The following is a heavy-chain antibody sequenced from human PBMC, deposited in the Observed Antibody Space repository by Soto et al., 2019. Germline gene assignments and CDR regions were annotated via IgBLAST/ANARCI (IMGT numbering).Heavy chain of an antibody. CDR2: ISSSGSTI. V-gene: IGHV3-48*03. CDR3: ARLFGYSYGSLPHH. Sequence: PGGSLRLSCAASGFTFSSYEMNWVRQAPGKGLEWVSYISSSGSTIYYADSVKGRFTISRDNAKNSLYLQMNSLRAEDTAVYYCARLFGYSYGSLPHHRGQGTLVTVSS. CDR1: GFTFSSYE. J-gene: IGHJ4*02. D-gene: IGHD5-18*01.